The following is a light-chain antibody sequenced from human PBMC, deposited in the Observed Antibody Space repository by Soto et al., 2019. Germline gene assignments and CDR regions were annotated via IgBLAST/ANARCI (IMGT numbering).Light chain of an antibody. CDR2: AAA. V-gene: IGKV1-39*01. J-gene: IGKJ1*01. CDR3: QQSYSTPPT. CDR1: RSIRTY. Sequence: DIQMTQSPSSLSASVGDIVTITCRASRSIRTYLNWYQQKPGKAPKLLIYAAAVLQRGVPLRFSGSGSGTDFTLTISSLQPEDFATFYCQQSYSTPPTFGQGTKVDIK.